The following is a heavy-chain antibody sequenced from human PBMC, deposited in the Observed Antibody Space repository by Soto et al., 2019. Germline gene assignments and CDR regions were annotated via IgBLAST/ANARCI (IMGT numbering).Heavy chain of an antibody. Sequence: GGSLRLSCAASGFTFSGSAMHWIRQASGKGLEWVGRIRSKANSYATAYAASVKGRFTISRDDSKNTAYLQMNSLKTEDTAVYYCTTVAGLRSTGAFDIWGQGTMVTVS. CDR1: GFTFSGSA. D-gene: IGHD6-19*01. V-gene: IGHV3-73*01. J-gene: IGHJ3*02. CDR2: IRSKANSYAT. CDR3: TTVAGLRSTGAFDI.